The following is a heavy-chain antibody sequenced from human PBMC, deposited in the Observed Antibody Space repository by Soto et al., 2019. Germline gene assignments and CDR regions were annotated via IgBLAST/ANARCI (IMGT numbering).Heavy chain of an antibody. Sequence: QVQLVQSGAEVKKPGSSVKVSCKASGGTFSSYAISWVRQAPGQGLEWMGGIIPIFGTANYAQKFQGRVTITADESTSTAYMELSSLRSEDTSVYYCARDRGYCSSTSCLFYYYYGMDVWGKETTVTVSS. CDR1: GGTFSSYA. CDR3: ARDRGYCSSTSCLFYYYYGMDV. J-gene: IGHJ6*04. CDR2: IIPIFGTA. D-gene: IGHD2-2*01. V-gene: IGHV1-69*01.